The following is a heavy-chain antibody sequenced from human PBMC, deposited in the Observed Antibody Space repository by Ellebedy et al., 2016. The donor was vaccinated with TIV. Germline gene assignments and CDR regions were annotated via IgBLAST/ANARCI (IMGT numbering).Heavy chain of an antibody. CDR1: GGSISATNSH. Sequence: MPSETLSLTCTVSGGSISATNSHWDWIRQPPGKGLEWIGTIYYSVITMYNPSLNSRVTISTDTSKNQFSLKLSSVTAADTAVYYCSRGVTDQNWGQGILVTVSS. J-gene: IGHJ4*02. V-gene: IGHV4-39*07. D-gene: IGHD2-21*02. CDR2: IYYSVIT. CDR3: SRGVTDQN.